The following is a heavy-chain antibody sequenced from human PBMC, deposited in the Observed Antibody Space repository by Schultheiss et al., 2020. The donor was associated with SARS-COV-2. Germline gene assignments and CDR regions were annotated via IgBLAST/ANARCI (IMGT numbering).Heavy chain of an antibody. V-gene: IGHV3-21*04. D-gene: IGHD3-22*01. CDR3: ARGTTYYYDSSGSPWSY. Sequence: GGSLRLSCAASGFTFSGYSMNWVRQAPGKGLEWVSSISSSSSYIYYADSVKGRFTISRDSSKNTLYLQMNSLRAEDTALYYCARGTTYYYDSSGSPWSYWGQGTLVTVSS. J-gene: IGHJ4*02. CDR2: ISSSSSYI. CDR1: GFTFSGYS.